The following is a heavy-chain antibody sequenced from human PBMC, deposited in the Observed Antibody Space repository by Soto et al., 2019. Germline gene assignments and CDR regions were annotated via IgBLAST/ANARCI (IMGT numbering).Heavy chain of an antibody. D-gene: IGHD3-22*01. V-gene: IGHV4-39*01. CDR2: FYYSGST. Sequence: QLQLQESGPGLVKPSETLSLTCTVSVGSISSSNYYWAWIRQPPGKGLEWIGSFYYSGSTYYKPSLKSRVSISVDKAKNQFSLKLSSVTAADTAVYYCARPIEGGSSGYYHWGQGTLVTVSS. J-gene: IGHJ5*02. CDR1: VGSISSSNYY. CDR3: ARPIEGGSSGYYH.